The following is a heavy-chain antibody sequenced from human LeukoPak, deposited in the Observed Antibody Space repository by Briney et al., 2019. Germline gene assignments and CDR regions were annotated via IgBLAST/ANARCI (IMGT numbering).Heavy chain of an antibody. J-gene: IGHJ1*01. CDR1: GSTFSSYS. D-gene: IGHD2-21*01. V-gene: IGHV3-48*01. CDR2: ISSSSSTI. Sequence: GGSLRLSCAASGSTFSSYSMNWVRQAPGKGLEWVSYISSSSSTIYYADSVKGRFTISRDNAKNSLYLQMNSLRAEDTAVYYCARDPCGGVCYEHWGQGTLVTVSS. CDR3: ARDPCGGVCYEH.